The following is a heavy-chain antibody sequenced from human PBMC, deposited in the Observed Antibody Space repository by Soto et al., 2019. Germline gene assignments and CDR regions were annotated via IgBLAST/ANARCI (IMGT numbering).Heavy chain of an antibody. CDR2: IYYSGST. V-gene: IGHV4-59*04. J-gene: IGHJ4*02. CDR1: GGSIRSLY. D-gene: IGHD3-10*01. Sequence: PSETLSLTCTVSGGSIRSLYWSWIRQTPGRGLEWIGYIYYSGSTYYNPSLKSRVTISVDTSKNQFSLKLSSVTAADTAVYYCASSMTMGFDYWGQGTLVTVSS. CDR3: ASSMTMGFDY.